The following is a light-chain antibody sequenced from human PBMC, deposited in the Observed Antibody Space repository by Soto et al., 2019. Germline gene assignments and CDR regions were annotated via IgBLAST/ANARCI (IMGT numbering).Light chain of an antibody. V-gene: IGLV1-40*01. CDR3: QSYDSSLIVSKV. CDR1: SSNLGAGYD. Sequence: QTVLTPPPSVSGAPGQRVTISCAGGSSNLGAGYDVQWYRQYTAESPKLLIYANSVRPSEVPDRFSGSKSGTSASLAITGLQAEDEADYYCQSYDSSLIVSKVFGTGTKVTVL. CDR2: ANS. J-gene: IGLJ1*01.